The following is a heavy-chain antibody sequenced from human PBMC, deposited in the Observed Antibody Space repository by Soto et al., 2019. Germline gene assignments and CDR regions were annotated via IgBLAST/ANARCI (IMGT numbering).Heavy chain of an antibody. CDR1: GGSISSYY. V-gene: IGHV4-59*08. Sequence: PSETLSLTCPVSGGSISSYYWSWIRQPPGKGLEWIGYIYYSGSTNYNPSLKSRVTISVDTSKNQSSLKLSSVTAADTAAYSCAGGLVSSELAYSWGQGTLVTVS. D-gene: IGHD1-26*01. CDR3: AGGLVSSELAYS. J-gene: IGHJ4*02. CDR2: IYYSGST.